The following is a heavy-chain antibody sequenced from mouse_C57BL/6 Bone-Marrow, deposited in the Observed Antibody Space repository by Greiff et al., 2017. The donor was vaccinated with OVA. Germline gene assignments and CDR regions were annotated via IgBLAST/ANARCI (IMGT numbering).Heavy chain of an antibody. CDR3: ARYEGGSGYCAMDY. D-gene: IGHD3-1*01. J-gene: IGHJ4*01. CDR2: INPNNGGT. CDR1: GYTFTDYN. Sequence: VQLKQSGPELVKPGASVKIPCKASGYTFTDYNMDWVKQSHGTSLEWIGDINPNNGGTIYNQKFKGKATLTVDKSSSTAYMELRSLTSEDTAVYYCARYEGGSGYCAMDYWGQGTSVTVSS. V-gene: IGHV1-18*01.